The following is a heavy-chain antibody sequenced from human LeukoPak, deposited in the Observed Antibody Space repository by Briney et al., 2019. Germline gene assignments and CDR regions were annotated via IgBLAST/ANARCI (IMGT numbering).Heavy chain of an antibody. J-gene: IGHJ4*02. V-gene: IGHV3-15*01. D-gene: IGHD6-13*01. Sequence: GRSLRLFCAASGFTFRNAWMSWVSQAPGKGREWVGRIKSKTDGGTTDYAAPVKGRFTISRDDSKNTLYLQMNSLKTEDTAVYYCTTDGIAAAGDFDYWGQGTLVTVSS. CDR2: IKSKTDGGTT. CDR1: GFTFRNAW. CDR3: TTDGIAAAGDFDY.